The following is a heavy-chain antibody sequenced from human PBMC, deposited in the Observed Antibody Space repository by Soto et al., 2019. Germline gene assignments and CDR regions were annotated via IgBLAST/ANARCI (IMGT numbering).Heavy chain of an antibody. D-gene: IGHD2-8*02. V-gene: IGHV4-34*01. J-gene: IGHJ4*02. Sequence: QVQLQQWGAGLLKPSETLSLTCAVYGGSFSGYYWTWIRQPPGTGLEWIGEINHSGSTNYNPSLNSRVTISLDTSKNQFSLKLTSVTAADTAVYYCARDKSTGLFDYWGEGTLVTVSS. CDR2: INHSGST. CDR1: GGSFSGYY. CDR3: ARDKSTGLFDY.